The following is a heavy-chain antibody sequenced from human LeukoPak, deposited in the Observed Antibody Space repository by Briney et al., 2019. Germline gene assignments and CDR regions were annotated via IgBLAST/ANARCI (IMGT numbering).Heavy chain of an antibody. Sequence: PGGSLRLSCTASGFKIDDYAMHGVRQAPGKGLEGVSGISWISGITDYVDSVRSRFTISRDNAKNSLYLQMNSLRVEDTAMYYCVGDNVADSCVDCPLGDAFDIWGQGTVVTVSS. D-gene: IGHD2-21*01. CDR1: GFKIDDYA. J-gene: IGHJ3*02. CDR3: VGDNVADSCVDCPLGDAFDI. CDR2: ISWISGIT. V-gene: IGHV3-9*01.